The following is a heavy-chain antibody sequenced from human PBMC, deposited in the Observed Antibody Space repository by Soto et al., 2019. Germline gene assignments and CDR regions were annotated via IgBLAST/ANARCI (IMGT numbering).Heavy chain of an antibody. Sequence: PSETLSLTCTVSGGSISSYYWSWIRQPPGKGLEWIGYIYYSGSTNYNPSLKSRVTISVDTSKNQFSLKLSSVTAADTAVYYCARGRSSYGDYVNWYFDLWGRGTLVTVSS. V-gene: IGHV4-59*08. D-gene: IGHD4-17*01. CDR2: IYYSGST. J-gene: IGHJ2*01. CDR3: ARGRSSYGDYVNWYFDL. CDR1: GGSISSYY.